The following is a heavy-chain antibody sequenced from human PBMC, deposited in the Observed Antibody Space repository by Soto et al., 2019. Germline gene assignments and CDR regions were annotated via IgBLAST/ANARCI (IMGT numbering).Heavy chain of an antibody. J-gene: IGHJ3*01. D-gene: IGHD3-10*01. CDR3: AKGYRLLWPGGE. CDR2: ISSDGSNK. Sequence: QLQLVESGGGVVQPGRSLRLSCAASAFTFSSYGMHWVRQAPGKGLEWVAVISSDGSNKYYGDSVRGRSTISRDNSRKKLYRQMHSVRAEDTAVDYCAKGYRLLWPGGEWGQGTMVTVSS. CDR1: AFTFSSYG. V-gene: IGHV3-30*18.